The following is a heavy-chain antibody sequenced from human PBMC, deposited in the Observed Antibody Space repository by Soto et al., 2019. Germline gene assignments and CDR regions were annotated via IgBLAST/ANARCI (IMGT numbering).Heavy chain of an antibody. J-gene: IGHJ3*02. D-gene: IGHD3-16*02. Sequence: SVKVSCKASGFTFTSSAVQWVRQARGQRLEWIGWIVVGSGNTNYAQKFQERVTITRDLSTSTAYMELSSLRSEDTAVYYCAADYSVTFGGVIVIGFDAFDIWGQGTMVTVSS. CDR3: AADYSVTFGGVIVIGFDAFDI. V-gene: IGHV1-58*01. CDR1: GFTFTSSA. CDR2: IVVGSGNT.